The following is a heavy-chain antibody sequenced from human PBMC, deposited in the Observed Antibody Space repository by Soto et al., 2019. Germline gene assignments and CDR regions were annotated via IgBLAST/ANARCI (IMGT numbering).Heavy chain of an antibody. CDR3: ARDRPASAYCGGDCYSRYFQH. V-gene: IGHV3-21*01. CDR2: ISSSSSYI. D-gene: IGHD2-21*02. CDR1: GFTFSSYS. Sequence: KPGGSLRLSCAASGFTFSSYSMNWVRQAPGKGLEWVSSISSSSSYIYYADSVKGRFTISRDNAKNSLYLQMNSLRAEDTAVYYCARDRPASAYCGGDCYSRYFQHWGQGTLVTVSS. J-gene: IGHJ1*01.